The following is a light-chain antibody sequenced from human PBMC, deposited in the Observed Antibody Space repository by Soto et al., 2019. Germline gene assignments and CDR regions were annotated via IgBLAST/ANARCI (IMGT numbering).Light chain of an antibody. Sequence: EIVLTQSPATLSLSPGERATLSCRASQSVSSYLAWYQQKPGQAPMLLIYDASNRATGIPARFSGSGSGTDFTLTISRLEPEDFAVYYCEQRSNGPLTLGGGTQGVIK. CDR2: DAS. J-gene: IGKJ4*01. CDR3: EQRSNGPLT. V-gene: IGKV3-11*01. CDR1: QSVSSY.